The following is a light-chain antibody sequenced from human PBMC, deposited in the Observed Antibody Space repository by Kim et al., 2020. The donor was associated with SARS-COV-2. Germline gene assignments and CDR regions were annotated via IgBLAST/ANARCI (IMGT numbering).Light chain of an antibody. CDR1: QSVTNNY. CDR2: GAS. Sequence: SPGEGATLSCRASQSVTNNYLAWYQQRPGQAPRALIYGASSRAPGIPGRFSGSGSGTDFTLTISRLEPEDFAVYHCQQYGSSPWTFGQGTKVDIK. CDR3: QQYGSSPWT. V-gene: IGKV3-20*01. J-gene: IGKJ1*01.